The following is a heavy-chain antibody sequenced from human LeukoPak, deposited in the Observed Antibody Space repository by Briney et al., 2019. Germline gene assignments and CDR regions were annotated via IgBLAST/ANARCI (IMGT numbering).Heavy chain of an antibody. D-gene: IGHD2-15*01. Sequence: GRSLRLSCAASGFTFSSYGMHWVRQAPGKGLEWVALISFDGNNKYYADSVKGRFTISRDNSKNTLFLQINSLRSEDTAVYYCAKDQQPVVVAATADYWGQGTLVTVSS. V-gene: IGHV3-30*18. J-gene: IGHJ4*02. CDR3: AKDQQPVVVAATADY. CDR2: ISFDGNNK. CDR1: GFTFSSYG.